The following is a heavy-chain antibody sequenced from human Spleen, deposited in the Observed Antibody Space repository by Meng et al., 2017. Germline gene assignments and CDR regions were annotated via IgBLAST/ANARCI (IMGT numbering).Heavy chain of an antibody. D-gene: IGHD3-10*01. CDR1: DYTFTGYG. CDR2: LGAHPGDT. V-gene: IGHV1-18*01. CDR3: ARGTPGRSYCDY. J-gene: IGHJ4*02. Sequence: QGYRGQAGAEVKKPGAAWKGDCKASDYTFTGYGVCWVRQAPGQGLEWMAWLGAHPGDTSHAPKFVGRVTVTADTATATAYMELRSLRSDDTAVYYCARGTPGRSYCDYWGLGTLVTVSS.